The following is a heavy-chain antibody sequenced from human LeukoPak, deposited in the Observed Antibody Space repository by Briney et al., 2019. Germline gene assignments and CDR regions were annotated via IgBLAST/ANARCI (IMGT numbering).Heavy chain of an antibody. CDR1: GYTFTSYG. CDR2: ISAYNGNT. CDR3: ARDIGVALGYSQH. J-gene: IGHJ1*01. V-gene: IGHV1-18*04. Sequence: ASVKVSCKASGYTFTSYGTYWVRQAPGQGLEWMGWISAYNGNTRFAQRLQGRVTMTTDTSTSTAYMELRSLRSDDTAVYYCARDIGVALGYSQHWGQGTLVTVSS. D-gene: IGHD6-19*01.